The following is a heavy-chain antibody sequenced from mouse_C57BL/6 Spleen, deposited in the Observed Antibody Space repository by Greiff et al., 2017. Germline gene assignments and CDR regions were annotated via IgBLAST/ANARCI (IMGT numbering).Heavy chain of an antibody. D-gene: IGHD2-4*01. CDR3: ARGYDYDGVFAY. Sequence: EVKLMESGGGLVKPGGSLKLSCAASGFTFSSYAMSWVRQTPEKRLEWVATISDGGSYTYYPDNVKGRFTISRDNAKNNLYLQMSHLKSEDTAMYYCARGYDYDGVFAYWGQGTLVTVSA. CDR2: ISDGGSYT. V-gene: IGHV5-4*03. CDR1: GFTFSSYA. J-gene: IGHJ3*01.